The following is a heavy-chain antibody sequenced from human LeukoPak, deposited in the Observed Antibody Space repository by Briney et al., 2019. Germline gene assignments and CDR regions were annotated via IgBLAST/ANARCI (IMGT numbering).Heavy chain of an antibody. V-gene: IGHV3-33*01. CDR1: GFTFSSYG. J-gene: IGHJ6*02. D-gene: IGHD6-6*01. CDR2: IWYDGSNK. Sequence: PGGSLRLSCAASGFTFSSYGMHWVRQAPGKGLEWVAVIWYDGSNKYYADSVKGRFTISRDNSKNTLYLQMNSLRAEDTAVYYCARVQLVLVSYYYGMDVWGQGTTVTVSS. CDR3: ARVQLVLVSYYYGMDV.